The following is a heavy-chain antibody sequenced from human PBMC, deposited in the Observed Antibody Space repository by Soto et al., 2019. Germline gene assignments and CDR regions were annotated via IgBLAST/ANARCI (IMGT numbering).Heavy chain of an antibody. CDR2: MSHSGRS. CDR1: GGSMSSFS. V-gene: IGHV4-59*13. D-gene: IGHD3-3*01. J-gene: IGHJ6*02. CDR3: ATVAIEHYHDTWSTSTSYALDV. Sequence: SETLSLTCAVSGGSMSSFSWSWIRQPPGKGLELVGSMSHSGRSEYNPSLKNRIILSVDVSKNKFSLNLKSMESADTAVYYFATVAIEHYHDTWSTSTSYALDVWGQGTTVTVSS.